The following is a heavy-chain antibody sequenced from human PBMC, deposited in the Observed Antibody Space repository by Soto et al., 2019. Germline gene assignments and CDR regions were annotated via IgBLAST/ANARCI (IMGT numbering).Heavy chain of an antibody. V-gene: IGHV4-59*01. Sequence: SETLSLTCTVSGGSISSYYWSWIRQPPGKGLEWIGYIYYSGSTNYNPSLKSRVTISVDTSKNQFSLKLSSVTAADTAVYYCARTNGNDCSSTSCYWGYYYYYYYMDVWGKGTTVTVSS. J-gene: IGHJ6*03. CDR3: ARTNGNDCSSTSCYWGYYYYYYYMDV. D-gene: IGHD2-2*01. CDR1: GGSISSYY. CDR2: IYYSGST.